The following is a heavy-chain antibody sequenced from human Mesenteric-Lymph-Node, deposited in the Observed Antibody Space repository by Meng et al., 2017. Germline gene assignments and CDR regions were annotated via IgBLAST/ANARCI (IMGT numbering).Heavy chain of an antibody. Sequence: GESLKISCVGSGFTFRSYVMTWVRQAPGKGLEWVTAVSGSGDGSYYADSVKGRFTVSRDYSKNTLFLQLNSLRAEDTALYYCARGRAYSNGWFPDYWGQGTVVTVSS. CDR1: GFTFRSYV. J-gene: IGHJ4*02. CDR3: ARGRAYSNGWFPDY. V-gene: IGHV3-23*01. D-gene: IGHD6-19*01. CDR2: VSGSGDGS.